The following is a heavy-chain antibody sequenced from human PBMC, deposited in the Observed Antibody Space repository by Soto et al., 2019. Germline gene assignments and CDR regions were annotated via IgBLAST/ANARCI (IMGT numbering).Heavy chain of an antibody. V-gene: IGHV3-23*01. CDR1: GFTFSSYA. J-gene: IGHJ4*02. CDR3: AKAGSIAVPVSHLDY. Sequence: EVQLLESGGGSVQPGGSLRLSCATSGFTFSSYAMSWVRQAPGKGLEWVSAISGSGGSTNYADSAEGRFTISRDNSKNALYLQMSNLRVEDTAVYYCAKAGSIAVPVSHLDYWGQGTLVTVSS. D-gene: IGHD6-19*01. CDR2: ISGSGGST.